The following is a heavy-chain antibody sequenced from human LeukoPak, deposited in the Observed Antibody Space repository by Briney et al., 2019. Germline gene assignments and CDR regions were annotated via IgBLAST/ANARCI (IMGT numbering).Heavy chain of an antibody. J-gene: IGHJ3*02. V-gene: IGHV1-2*02. D-gene: IGHD3-22*01. CDR2: INPNSGGT. CDR1: GCTFTGYY. Sequence: ASVKVSCKASGCTFTGYYMHWVRQAPGQGLEWMGWINPNSGGTNYAQKFQGRVTMTRDTSISTAYMELSRLRSDNTAVYYCARARTYYYDSSGYYLSARAFDIWGQGTMVTVSS. CDR3: ARARTYYYDSSGYYLSARAFDI.